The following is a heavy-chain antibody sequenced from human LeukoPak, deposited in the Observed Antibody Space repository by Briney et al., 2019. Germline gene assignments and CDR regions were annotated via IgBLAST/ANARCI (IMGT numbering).Heavy chain of an antibody. V-gene: IGHV3-48*01. CDR2: ISGSSSTI. D-gene: IGHD3-10*01. CDR1: GFTFSSYS. J-gene: IGHJ3*02. CDR3: ATHELKDAFDI. Sequence: PGGSLRLSSAASGFTFSSYSMNWVRQAPGKGLEWVSYISGSSSTIYYADSVKGRFTISRDNAKNSLYLQMNSLRAEDTAVYYCATHELKDAFDIWGQGTMVTVSS.